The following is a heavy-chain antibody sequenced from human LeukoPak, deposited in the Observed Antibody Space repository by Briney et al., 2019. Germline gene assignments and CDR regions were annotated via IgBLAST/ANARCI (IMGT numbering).Heavy chain of an antibody. CDR3: AGSLGYCTSNVCYLKY. CDR1: GFTVRSDS. Sequence: GGSLRLSCTVSGFTVRSDSMSWVRQAPGKGLEWVSFIYSGGSTHYSDSVKGRFTISRDNSKNTLYLQMNSLRAEDTAVYYCAGSLGYCTSNVCYLKYWGQGTLVTVSS. V-gene: IGHV3-53*01. J-gene: IGHJ4*02. CDR2: IYSGGST. D-gene: IGHD2-8*01.